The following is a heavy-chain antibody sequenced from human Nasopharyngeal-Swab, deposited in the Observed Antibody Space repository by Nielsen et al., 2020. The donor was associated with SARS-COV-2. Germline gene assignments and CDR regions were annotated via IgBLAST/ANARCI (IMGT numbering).Heavy chain of an antibody. J-gene: IGHJ5*02. CDR2: IYYSGST. CDR3: ASSAVVANINGWFDP. V-gene: IGHV4-31*02. D-gene: IGHD5-12*01. Sequence: WIRQPPGKGLEWIGYIYYSGSTYYNPSLKSRVTISVGTSKNQFSLKLSSVTAADTAVYYCASSAVVANINGWFDPWGQGTLVTVSS.